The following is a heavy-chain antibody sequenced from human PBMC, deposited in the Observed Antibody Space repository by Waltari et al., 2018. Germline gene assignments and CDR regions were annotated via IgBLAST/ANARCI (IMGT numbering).Heavy chain of an antibody. CDR1: GGAISSYY. D-gene: IGHD7-27*01. Sequence: QVQLQESGPGLVKPSENLSLTCTVSGGAISSYYWSWIRQPPGKGLEWSGYLYYSVITNYNPSLKSRFTISVDTSKTQFSLKLSSVTAADTAVYYCARGPSGEFDYWGQGTLVTVSS. CDR3: ARGPSGEFDY. V-gene: IGHV4-59*01. J-gene: IGHJ4*02. CDR2: LYYSVIT.